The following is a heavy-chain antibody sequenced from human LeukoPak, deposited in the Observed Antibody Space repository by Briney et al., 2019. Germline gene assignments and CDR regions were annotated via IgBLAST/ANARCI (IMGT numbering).Heavy chain of an antibody. Sequence: SVKVSCKASGGTFSSYAISWVRQAPGQGLEWMGGIIPIFGTANYAQKFQGRVTMTRDTSTSTVYMELSSLRSEDTAVYYCATRGDFWSGYLYGMDVWGQGTTVTVSS. CDR1: GGTFSSYA. D-gene: IGHD3-3*01. CDR2: IIPIFGTA. V-gene: IGHV1-69*05. CDR3: ATRGDFWSGYLYGMDV. J-gene: IGHJ6*02.